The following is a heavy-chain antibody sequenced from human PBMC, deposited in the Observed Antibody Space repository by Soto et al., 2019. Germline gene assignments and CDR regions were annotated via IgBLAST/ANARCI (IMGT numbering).Heavy chain of an antibody. CDR1: GGTFSSYT. CDR2: VIPILGIA. J-gene: IGHJ4*02. Sequence: QVQLVQSGAEVKKPGSSVKVSCKASGGTFSSYTISWVRQAPGQGLEWMGRVIPILGIANYAQKFQGRVTITADKSTCPAYMELSSLRPEDTAVYYCAREGGGDFDYWGQGTLVTVSS. D-gene: IGHD3-16*01. V-gene: IGHV1-69*02. CDR3: AREGGGDFDY.